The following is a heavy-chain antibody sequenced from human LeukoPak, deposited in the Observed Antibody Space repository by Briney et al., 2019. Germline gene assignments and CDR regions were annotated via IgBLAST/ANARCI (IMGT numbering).Heavy chain of an antibody. J-gene: IGHJ4*02. CDR3: ARHLDGYYYSFDF. CDR2: INYSGHT. Sequence: SETLSLTCTVSGGSVNSGTYYWGWIRQPPGKGLEWIASINYSGHTFYNPSLESRLTISVDTSQSQFSLRLSSVTAADTAVYYCARHLDGYYYSFDFWGQGTLVTVSS. CDR1: GGSVNSGTYY. V-gene: IGHV4-39*01. D-gene: IGHD3-22*01.